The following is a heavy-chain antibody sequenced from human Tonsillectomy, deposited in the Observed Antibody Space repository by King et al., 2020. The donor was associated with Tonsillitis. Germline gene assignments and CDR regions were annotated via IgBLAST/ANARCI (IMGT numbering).Heavy chain of an antibody. D-gene: IGHD3-10*01. CDR1: GGPSINYA. CDR2: VIPILRTA. CDR3: ARGTSPRGAFDS. Sequence: QLVQSGAEVKKPESSVKVSCKTSGGPSINYAISWVRQAPGQGLEWMGGVIPILRTANYAQRFQDRVTIYADKSTTTTYMELKNLRSEDTAIYYCARGTSPRGAFDSWGQGTLVTVSS. J-gene: IGHJ4*02. V-gene: IGHV1-69*06.